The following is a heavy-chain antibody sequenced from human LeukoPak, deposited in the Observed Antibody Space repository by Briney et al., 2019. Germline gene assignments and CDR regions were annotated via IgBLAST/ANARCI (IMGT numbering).Heavy chain of an antibody. CDR1: GFTSSTYA. Sequence: GGSLRLSCAASGFTSSTYAMNWVRQAPGKGLEWVSAISPISSRTYSADSVRGRFTISRDNSKNTLYLQMNSLRAGDTAIYYCAKASTVLKPIDSWGQGTLVTVSS. CDR2: ISPISSRT. V-gene: IGHV3-23*01. J-gene: IGHJ4*02. D-gene: IGHD1-14*01. CDR3: AKASTVLKPIDS.